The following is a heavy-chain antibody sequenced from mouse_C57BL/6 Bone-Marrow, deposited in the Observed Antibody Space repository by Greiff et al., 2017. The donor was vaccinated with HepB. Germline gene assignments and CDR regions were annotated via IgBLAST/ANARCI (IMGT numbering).Heavy chain of an antibody. Sequence: VQLQQSGPGLVKPSQTVFLTCTVTGISITTGNYRWSWIRQFPGNKLEWIGYIYYSGTITYNPSLTSRTTITRDTPKNQFFLEMNSLTAEDTATYYCARGSSSWYFDVWGTGTTVTVSS. J-gene: IGHJ1*03. CDR2: IYYSGTI. CDR3: ARGSSSWYFDV. CDR1: GISITTGNYR. D-gene: IGHD1-3*01. V-gene: IGHV3-5*01.